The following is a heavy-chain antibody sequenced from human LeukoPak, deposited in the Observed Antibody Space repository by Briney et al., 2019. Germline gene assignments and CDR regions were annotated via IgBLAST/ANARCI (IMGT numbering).Heavy chain of an antibody. CDR3: ARRTDSTWYFD. D-gene: IGHD6-13*01. V-gene: IGHV4-59*08. CDR2: IYYSGNT. J-gene: IGHJ4*02. Sequence: SETLSLTCTVSGGSITSYYWSWIRQPPGKGLEWIGYIYYSGNTNYNPSLKSRVTISVDTSKNQFSLMLRSVTAADTAVYYCARRTDSTWYFDWGQGTLVTFSS. CDR1: GGSITSYY.